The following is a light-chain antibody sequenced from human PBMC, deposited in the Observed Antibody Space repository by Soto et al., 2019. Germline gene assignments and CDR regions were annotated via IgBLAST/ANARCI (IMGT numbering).Light chain of an antibody. Sequence: QSALTQPPSASGSPGQSVTISCTGTSSDVGGYNYVSWYQHHPGKAPKLMIYEVSKRPSGVPDRFSGSKSGNTASLTVSGLQDEDEADYYCNSYTGSNNYVIFGGGTKLTVL. CDR3: NSYTGSNNYVI. J-gene: IGLJ2*01. CDR2: EVS. V-gene: IGLV2-8*01. CDR1: SSDVGGYNY.